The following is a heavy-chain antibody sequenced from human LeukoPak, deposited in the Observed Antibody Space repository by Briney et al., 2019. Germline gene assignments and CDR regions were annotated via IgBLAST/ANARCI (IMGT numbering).Heavy chain of an antibody. CDR3: ARRGGVPAAAFYYYYYYMDV. J-gene: IGHJ6*03. CDR2: INHSGST. V-gene: IGHV4-34*01. Sequence: SETLPLTCAVYGGSFSGYYWSWIRQPPGKGLEWIGEINHSGSTNYNPSLKSRVTISVDTSKNQFSLKLSSVTAADTAVYYCARRGGVPAAAFYYYYYYMDVWGKGTTVTVSS. D-gene: IGHD2-2*01. CDR1: GGSFSGYY.